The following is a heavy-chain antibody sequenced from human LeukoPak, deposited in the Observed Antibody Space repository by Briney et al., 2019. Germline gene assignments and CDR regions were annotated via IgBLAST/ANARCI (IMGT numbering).Heavy chain of an antibody. CDR3: ARPEPGGTGYLVDY. CDR2: ISSSSSTI. D-gene: IGHD3/OR15-3a*01. J-gene: IGHJ4*02. CDR1: GFNFSSYS. Sequence: GGSLRLSCAASGFNFSSYSMNWVRQAPGKGLERVSYISSSSSTIYYADSVEGRFTISRDNAKNSLYLQMNSLRAEDTAVYYCARPEPGGTGYLVDYWGQGTLVTVSS. V-gene: IGHV3-48*04.